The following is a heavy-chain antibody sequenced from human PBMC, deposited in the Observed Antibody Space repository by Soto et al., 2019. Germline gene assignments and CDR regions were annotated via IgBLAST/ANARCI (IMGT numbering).Heavy chain of an antibody. CDR2: INPSCGST. CDR3: ARSRGRNHYFDS. V-gene: IGHV1-46*01. Sequence: ASVKVSCKAASYSFTSYSFHWVRQARGQGLEWMGIINPSCGSTRYARKFQGRVTMTSDTSTGTVYREVSSLRSEDTAVYYCARSRGRNHYFDSWGKGTRVTLSS. J-gene: IGHJ4*02. CDR1: SYSFTSYS. D-gene: IGHD3-10*01.